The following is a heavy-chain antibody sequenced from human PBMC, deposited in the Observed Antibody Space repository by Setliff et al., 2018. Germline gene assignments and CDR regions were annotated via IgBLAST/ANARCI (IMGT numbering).Heavy chain of an antibody. Sequence: ASVKVSCKASGYTFTSYGISWVRQAPGQGLEWMGWISTYNGDTDYAQKLQDRLTMTTDTSTSTVYMELSSLRSEDTAVYYCARGVAAAGPFDYWGQGTLVTVSS. J-gene: IGHJ4*02. CDR2: ISTYNGDT. V-gene: IGHV1-18*01. CDR3: ARGVAAAGPFDY. CDR1: GYTFTSYG. D-gene: IGHD6-13*01.